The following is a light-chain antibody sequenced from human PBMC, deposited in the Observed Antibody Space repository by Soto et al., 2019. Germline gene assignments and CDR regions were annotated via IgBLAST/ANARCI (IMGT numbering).Light chain of an antibody. J-gene: IGKJ1*01. CDR1: QSLSSSY. CDR3: QQYGSSPLT. Sequence: DIVLTQSPGTLSLSPGERATLSCRASQSLSSSYLAWYQQKPGQAPRLLIYGASSRATGIPDRLSGSGSGTDFTLTISRLEPEDFAVYYCQQYGSSPLTFGQGTKVEVK. CDR2: GAS. V-gene: IGKV3-20*01.